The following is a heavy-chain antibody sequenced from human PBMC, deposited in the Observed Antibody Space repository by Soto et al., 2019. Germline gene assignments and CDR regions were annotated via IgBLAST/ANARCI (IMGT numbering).Heavy chain of an antibody. CDR3: ARSDALLHHLDY. Sequence: GGSLRLSCAASGFNFDDFAMHWVRQAPGKGLEWVSAISWSSEIINYADSVKGRFTISRDNAKNSLYLQMDSLRGEDTAFYYCARSDALLHHLDYWGQGALVTVSS. D-gene: IGHD2-2*01. CDR1: GFNFDDFA. V-gene: IGHV3-9*01. CDR2: ISWSSEII. J-gene: IGHJ4*02.